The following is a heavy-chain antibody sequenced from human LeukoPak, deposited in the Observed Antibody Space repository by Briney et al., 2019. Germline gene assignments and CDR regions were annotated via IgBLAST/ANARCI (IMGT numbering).Heavy chain of an antibody. CDR2: IWYDGSNK. D-gene: IGHD6-19*01. CDR3: ARGPPYSSGWSYFDY. CDR1: GFTFSSYG. J-gene: IGHJ4*02. V-gene: IGHV3-33*01. Sequence: PGGSLRLSCAASGFTFSSYGMHWVRQAPGKGLEWVAVIWYDGSNKYYADSVKGRFTISRDNSKNTLYLQMNSLRAEDTAVYCCARGPPYSSGWSYFDYWGQGTLVTVSS.